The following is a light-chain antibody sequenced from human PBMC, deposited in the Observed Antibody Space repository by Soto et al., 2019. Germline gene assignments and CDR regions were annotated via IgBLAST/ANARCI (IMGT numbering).Light chain of an antibody. CDR1: SSDVGRYNY. J-gene: IGLJ3*02. V-gene: IGLV2-8*01. CDR3: SSYAGSNNWV. CDR2: EVS. Sequence: QSVLTQPPSASGSPGQSVTLSCTGTSSDVGRYNYVSWYQQHPGKAPKLMISEVSKRPSGVPDRFSGSKSGNTASLTVSGLQAEDEADYYCSSYAGSNNWVFGGGTKLTVL.